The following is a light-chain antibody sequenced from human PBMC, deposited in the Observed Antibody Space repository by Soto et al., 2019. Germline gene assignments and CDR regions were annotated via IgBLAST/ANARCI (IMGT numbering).Light chain of an antibody. Sequence: QPVLTQSPSASASLGASVKLTCTLSSGHNNYAIAWHQQQPDKGPRYLMKLNTDGSHSKGAGIPDRFSGSSSGAERHLTISSLQSEDEADYYCQTWGTAIHDVVFGGGTKLTV. V-gene: IGLV4-69*01. CDR3: QTWGTAIHDVV. J-gene: IGLJ2*01. CDR2: LNTDGSH. CDR1: SGHNNYA.